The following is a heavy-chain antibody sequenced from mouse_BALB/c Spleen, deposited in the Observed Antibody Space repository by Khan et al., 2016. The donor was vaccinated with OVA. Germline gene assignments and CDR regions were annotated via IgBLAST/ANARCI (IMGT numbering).Heavy chain of an antibody. CDR1: GFNIKDTY. J-gene: IGHJ3*01. CDR3: ASVYGNTFAY. V-gene: IGHV14-3*02. CDR2: IDPANADI. Sequence: VQLQQSGAELVKPGTSVKLSCTASGFNIKDTYIHWVTQRPEQVLEWIGRIDPANADIRYDPKFQGKVTITADTFSNTAYLQLSSLTSEDTAVYYCASVYGNTFAYWGQGTLVTVSA. D-gene: IGHD2-1*01.